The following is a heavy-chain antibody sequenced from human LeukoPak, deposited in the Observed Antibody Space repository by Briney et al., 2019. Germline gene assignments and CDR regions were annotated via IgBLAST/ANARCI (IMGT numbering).Heavy chain of an antibody. V-gene: IGHV3-23*01. D-gene: IGHD1-26*01. CDR2: ISGSGAST. CDR3: AKDVGKWESLHFFDY. CDR1: GFTFSTNA. Sequence: GGSLRLTCLTSGFTFSTNAMSCVRQAPGKGLEWISGISGSGASTYYADSVTGRFTISRDNSRNTLYLQMNSLRGDDTAVYYCAKDVGKWESLHFFDYWGQGTLVTVFS. J-gene: IGHJ4*02.